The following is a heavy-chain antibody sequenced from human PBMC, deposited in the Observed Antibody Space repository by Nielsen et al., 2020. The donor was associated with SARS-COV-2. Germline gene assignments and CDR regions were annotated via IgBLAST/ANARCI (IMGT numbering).Heavy chain of an antibody. CDR2: ISYDGSNK. V-gene: IGHV3-30-3*01. CDR3: ARDTYSGSYLSLDY. Sequence: GESLKISCAASGFTFSSYAMNWVRQAPGKGLEWVAVISYDGSNKYYADSVKGRFTISRDNSKNTLYLQMNSLRAEDTAVYYCARDTYSGSYLSLDYWGQGTLVTVSS. CDR1: GFTFSSYA. D-gene: IGHD1-26*01. J-gene: IGHJ4*02.